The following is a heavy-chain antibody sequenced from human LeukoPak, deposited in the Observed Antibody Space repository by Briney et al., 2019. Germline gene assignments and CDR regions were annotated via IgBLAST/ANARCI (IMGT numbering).Heavy chain of an antibody. D-gene: IGHD5-18*01. Sequence: GGSLRLSCAASGFTFSSYAMSWVRQAPGKGLERVSAISGSGCSTYYADSVKVRFTISRDNSKNTMYLQMNSLRAEDTAVYYCAKEGHTATGYAASYWGQGTLVTVSS. CDR1: GFTFSSYA. V-gene: IGHV3-23*01. J-gene: IGHJ4*02. CDR3: AKEGHTATGYAASY. CDR2: ISGSGCST.